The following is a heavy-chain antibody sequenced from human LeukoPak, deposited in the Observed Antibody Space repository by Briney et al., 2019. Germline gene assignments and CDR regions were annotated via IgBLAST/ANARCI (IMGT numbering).Heavy chain of an antibody. D-gene: IGHD3-10*01. Sequence: SETLSLTCTVSGGSISSSSYYWGWIRQPPGKGLEWIGSIYYSGSTYYNPSLKSRVTISVDMSKNQFSLKLSSVTAADTAVYYCARSPKSITMVRGVTWENYWGQGTLVTVSS. CDR1: GGSISSSSYY. J-gene: IGHJ4*02. CDR3: ARSPKSITMVRGVTWENY. V-gene: IGHV4-39*01. CDR2: IYYSGST.